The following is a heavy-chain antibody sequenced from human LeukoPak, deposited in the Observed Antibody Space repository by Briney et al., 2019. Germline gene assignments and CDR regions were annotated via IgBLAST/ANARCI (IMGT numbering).Heavy chain of an antibody. CDR1: GGSISSSSYY. V-gene: IGHV4-39*07. Sequence: SETLSLTCTVSGGSISSSSYYWGWIRQPPGKGLEWIGSIYYSGSTYYNPSLKSRVTISVDTSKNQFSLKLSSVTAADTAVYYCARSITMVRGGGRDYWGQGTLVTVSS. CDR3: ARSITMVRGGGRDY. D-gene: IGHD3-10*01. J-gene: IGHJ4*02. CDR2: IYYSGST.